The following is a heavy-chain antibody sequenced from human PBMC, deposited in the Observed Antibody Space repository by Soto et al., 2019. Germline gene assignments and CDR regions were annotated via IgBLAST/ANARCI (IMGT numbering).Heavy chain of an antibody. D-gene: IGHD2-2*01. CDR1: GFTFSSYS. CDR2: ISSSSSYI. J-gene: IGHJ5*02. V-gene: IGHV3-21*01. Sequence: EVQLVESGGGLVKPGGSLRLSCAASGFTFSSYSMNWVRQAPGKGLEWVSSISSSSSYIYYADSVKSRFTISRDNAKNSLYLQMNSLRAEDTAVYYCARSDQLLFVPWGQGTLVTVSS. CDR3: ARSDQLLFVP.